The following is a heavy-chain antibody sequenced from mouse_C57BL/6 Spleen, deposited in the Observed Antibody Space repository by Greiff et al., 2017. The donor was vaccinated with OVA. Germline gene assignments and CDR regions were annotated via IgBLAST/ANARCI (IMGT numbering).Heavy chain of an antibody. CDR3: ARDQAYYYGSSPFAY. Sequence: DVKLVESGGGLVKPGGSLKLSCAASGFTFSSYAMSWVRQTPEKRLEWVATISDGGSYTYYPDNVKGRFTISRDNAKNNLYLQMSHLKSEDTAMYYCARDQAYYYGSSPFAYWGQGTLVTVSA. J-gene: IGHJ3*01. CDR1: GFTFSSYA. CDR2: ISDGGSYT. V-gene: IGHV5-4*01. D-gene: IGHD1-1*01.